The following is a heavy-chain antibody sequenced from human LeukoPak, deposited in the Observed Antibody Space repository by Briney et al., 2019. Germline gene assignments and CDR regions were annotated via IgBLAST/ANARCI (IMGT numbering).Heavy chain of an antibody. CDR2: INPNSGGT. Sequence: ASVKVSCKASGYTFTGYYMHWVRQPPGQGLEWMGWINPNSGGTNYAQKFQGRVTMTRDTSISTAHKELSRLRSDDTAVYYCARSPYGSGSSLDYWGQGTLVTVSS. CDR3: ARSPYGSGSSLDY. D-gene: IGHD3-10*01. J-gene: IGHJ4*02. V-gene: IGHV1-2*02. CDR1: GYTFTGYY.